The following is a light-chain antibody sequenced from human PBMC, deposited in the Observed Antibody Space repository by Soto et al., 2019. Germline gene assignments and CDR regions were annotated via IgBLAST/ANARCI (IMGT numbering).Light chain of an antibody. Sequence: NFMLTQPHSVSESPGKTVTISCTRSSGSIASNYVQWYQQRPGSAPTTVIYEDNQRPSGVPDRFSGSIDSSSNSASLTISGLKTEDEADYYCQSYESSKGGFGGGTKLTVL. J-gene: IGLJ2*01. CDR1: SGSIASNY. CDR3: QSYESSKGG. CDR2: EDN. V-gene: IGLV6-57*03.